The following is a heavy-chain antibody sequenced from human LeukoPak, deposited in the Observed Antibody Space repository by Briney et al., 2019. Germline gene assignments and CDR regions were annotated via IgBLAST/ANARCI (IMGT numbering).Heavy chain of an antibody. CDR2: IYYSGST. CDR1: GGSISSGDYY. CDR3: ARDSGLDSFDY. Sequence: SQTPSLTCTVSGGSISSGDYYWSWIRQPPGKGLEWIGYIYYSGSTYYNPSLKSRVTISVDTSKNQFSLKLSSVTAADTAVYYCARDSGLDSFDYWGQGTLVSVSS. V-gene: IGHV4-30-4*08. J-gene: IGHJ4*02. D-gene: IGHD3-22*01.